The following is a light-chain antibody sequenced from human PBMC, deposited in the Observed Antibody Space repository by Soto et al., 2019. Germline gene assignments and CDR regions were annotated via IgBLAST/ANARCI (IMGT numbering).Light chain of an antibody. J-gene: IGLJ1*01. Sequence: QSVRTQPPSVSEAPGQRVTISCTGSSSNIGAGYEAHWYQQVPGTAPKLLIYENNNRPSGVPDRFSGSKPGTSASLAITGLQAEDEAQYYCQSYDSSLSGYVFGTGTKVTVL. V-gene: IGLV1-40*01. CDR1: SSNIGAGYE. CDR3: QSYDSSLSGYV. CDR2: ENN.